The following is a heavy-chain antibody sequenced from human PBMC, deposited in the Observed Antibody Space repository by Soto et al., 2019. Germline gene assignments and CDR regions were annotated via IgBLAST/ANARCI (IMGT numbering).Heavy chain of an antibody. CDR3: ARSEEDSDYYYYGLDV. J-gene: IGHJ6*02. CDR1: GDSVSSSSVA. D-gene: IGHD2-15*01. V-gene: IGHV6-1*01. Sequence: PSQTLSLTCVISGDSVSSSSVAWNWVRQSPSRGLEWLGRTYYRSRWYSDFAVSVRGRIVINADTSKNQFSLQLNSVTPVDTAVYFCARSEEDSDYYYYGLDVWGQGTTVTVSS. CDR2: TYYRSRWYS.